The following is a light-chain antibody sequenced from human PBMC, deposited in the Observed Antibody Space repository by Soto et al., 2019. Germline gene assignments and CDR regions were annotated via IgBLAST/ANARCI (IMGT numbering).Light chain of an antibody. V-gene: IGLV2-8*01. CDR2: EVN. CDR3: SSYAASNKLV. J-gene: IGLJ2*01. CDR1: NTDIGAYKY. Sequence: QSALTQPPSASGSPGQSVTISCTGTNTDIGAYKYVSWYRQYPGEAPQLIIFEVNSRPSGVPDRFSGSKSDTTASLTISGLQTADEATYFCSSYAASNKLVFGGGTQLTVL.